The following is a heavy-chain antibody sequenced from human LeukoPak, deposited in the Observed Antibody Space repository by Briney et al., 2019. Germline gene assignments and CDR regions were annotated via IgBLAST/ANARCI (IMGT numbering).Heavy chain of an antibody. CDR3: ARDYYGGNSGYYFDY. V-gene: IGHV4-59*01. Sequence: PSETLSLTCTVFGGSISSYCWSWIRQPPGKGLEWIGYIYYSGSTNYNPSLKSRVTISVDTSKNQFSLKLSSVTAADTAVYYCARDYYGGNSGYYFDYWGQGTLVTVSS. CDR2: IYYSGST. J-gene: IGHJ4*02. D-gene: IGHD4-23*01. CDR1: GGSISSYC.